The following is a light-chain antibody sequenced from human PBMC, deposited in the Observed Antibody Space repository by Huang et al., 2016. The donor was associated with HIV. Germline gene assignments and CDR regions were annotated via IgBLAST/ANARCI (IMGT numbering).Light chain of an antibody. J-gene: IGKJ5*01. CDR2: DSS. CDR3: QQSYSMPIT. V-gene: IGKV1-39*01. Sequence: DIQVTQSPSSLSASVGDRVTITCRASQPINTSLNWYQQKPGKAPKLLIYDSSTLQSGVPSRFSGSGSGTDFTLTISSLQPEDFATYYCQQSYSMPITFGLGTRLEI. CDR1: QPINTS.